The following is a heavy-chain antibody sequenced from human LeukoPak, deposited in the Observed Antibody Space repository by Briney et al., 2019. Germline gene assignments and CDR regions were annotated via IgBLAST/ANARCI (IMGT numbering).Heavy chain of an antibody. J-gene: IGHJ4*02. Sequence: GGSLRLSCAASGLTFTNYGFHWVRQAPGKGLEWVTFISYDGSIKYYADSVKGRFTISRDKSKNTLYLQMNSLRAEDTAVFYCAKALYTYSSTWYLDYWGQGTLVTVSS. D-gene: IGHD6-13*01. CDR1: GLTFTNYG. CDR2: ISYDGSIK. V-gene: IGHV3-30*18. CDR3: AKALYTYSSTWYLDY.